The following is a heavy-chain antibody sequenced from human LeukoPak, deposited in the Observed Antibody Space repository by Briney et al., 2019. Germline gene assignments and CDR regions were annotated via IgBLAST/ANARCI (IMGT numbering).Heavy chain of an antibody. D-gene: IGHD5-18*01. CDR2: ISWNSGSI. J-gene: IGHJ4*02. Sequence: PGGSLRLSCAASGFTFDDYAMHWVRQAPGKGLEWVSGISWNSGSIGYADSVKGRFTISRDNAKSSLYLQMNSLRAEDMALYYCAKDIYPLQYSYGYDYRGQGTLVTVSS. CDR1: GFTFDDYA. CDR3: AKDIYPLQYSYGYDY. V-gene: IGHV3-9*03.